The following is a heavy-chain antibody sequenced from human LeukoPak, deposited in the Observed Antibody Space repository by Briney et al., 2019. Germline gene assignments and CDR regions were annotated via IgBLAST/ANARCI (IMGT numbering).Heavy chain of an antibody. V-gene: IGHV4-4*02. CDR3: ARPYYYDSSGNSDY. CDR2: IYHSGST. Sequence: PSGTLSLTCAVSAGSISSSNWWSWVRQPPGKGLEWIGEIYHSGSTNYNPSLKSRVTISVDKSKNQFSLKLGSVTAADTAVYYCARPYYYDSSGNSDYWGQGTLVTVSS. D-gene: IGHD3-22*01. J-gene: IGHJ4*02. CDR1: AGSISSSNW.